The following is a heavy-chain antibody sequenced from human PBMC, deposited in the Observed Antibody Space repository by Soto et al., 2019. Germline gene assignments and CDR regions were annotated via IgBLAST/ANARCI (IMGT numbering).Heavy chain of an antibody. J-gene: IGHJ3*02. CDR3: AKVDAYYDFWSGYSTSLMDAFDI. V-gene: IGHV3-23*01. D-gene: IGHD3-3*01. CDR1: GFTFSSYA. CDR2: ISGSGGST. Sequence: VQLLESGGGLVQPGGSLRLSCAASGFTFSSYAMSWVRQAPGKGLEWVSAISGSGGSTYYADSVKGRFTISRDNSKNTLYLQMNSLRAEDTSVYYCAKVDAYYDFWSGYSTSLMDAFDIWGQGTMVTVSS.